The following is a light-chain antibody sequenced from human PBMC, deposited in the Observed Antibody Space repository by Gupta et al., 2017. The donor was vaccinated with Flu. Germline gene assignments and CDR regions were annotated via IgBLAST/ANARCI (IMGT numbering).Light chain of an antibody. CDR3: SSYTGSITYV. J-gene: IGLJ1*01. CDR2: EVS. CDR1: SSDVGRYNY. V-gene: IGLV2-14*01. Sequence: QSALSQPASVSGSPGQSITISCTGTSSDVGRYNYVSWYQQHPGKAPKLMIYEVSNRPSGVSTRFSGSKSGSTASLTISGLQAEDEGDYYCSSYTGSITYVFGTGTKVTVL.